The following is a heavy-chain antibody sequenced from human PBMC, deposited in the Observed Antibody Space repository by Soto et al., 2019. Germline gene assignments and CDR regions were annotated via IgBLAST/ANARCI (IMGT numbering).Heavy chain of an antibody. Sequence: VQHEKRQGLEWMGWISAYNGNTNYAQKLQGRVTMTTDTSTSTAYMELRSLRSDDTAVYYCARVYSSSRHTPDFHWFGTPGQATLLSLSS. V-gene: IGHV1-18*01. D-gene: IGHD6-13*01. J-gene: IGHJ5*02. CDR3: ARVYSSSRHTPDFHWFGT. CDR2: ISAYNGNT.